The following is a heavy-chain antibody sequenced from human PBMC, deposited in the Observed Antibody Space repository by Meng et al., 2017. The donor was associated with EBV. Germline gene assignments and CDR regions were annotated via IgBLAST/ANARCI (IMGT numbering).Heavy chain of an antibody. CDR3: SRDLAGPFDD. V-gene: IGHV3-74*01. J-gene: IGHJ4*02. Sequence: EGQLVAAGGGPVRPGGSLRLAWAVSGFTFSRFWMHWVRQVPGKGLVWVARTNEDGGITNYADSVKGRFIISRDNTRNTLYLQMNSLRDEDTAVYFCSRDLAGPFDDWGQGTLVTVSS. CDR1: GFTFSRFW. CDR2: TNEDGGIT.